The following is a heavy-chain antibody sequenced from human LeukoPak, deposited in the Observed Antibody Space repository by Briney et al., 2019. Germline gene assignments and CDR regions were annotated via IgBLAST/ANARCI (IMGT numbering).Heavy chain of an antibody. J-gene: IGHJ5*02. D-gene: IGHD2-2*01. CDR1: GGSVSSGSHY. Sequence: PSETLSLTCTVSGGSVSSGSHYWSWIRQPPGKGLEWIGYIYYSGSTNYNPSLKSRVTISVDTSRNQFSLKLSSVTAADTAVYYCAGSAIINWFDPWGQGTLVTVSS. CDR3: AGSAIINWFDP. V-gene: IGHV4-61*01. CDR2: IYYSGST.